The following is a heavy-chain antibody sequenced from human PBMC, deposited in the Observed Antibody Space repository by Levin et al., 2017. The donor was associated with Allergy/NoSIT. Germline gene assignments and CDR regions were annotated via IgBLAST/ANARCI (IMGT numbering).Heavy chain of an antibody. V-gene: IGHV1-69*01. CDR1: GGTFSSYA. CDR3: ARQEKYYYDSSGPLVGAFDI. Sequence: KISCKASGGTFSSYAISWVRQAPGQGLEWMGGIIPIFGTANYAQKFQGRVTITADESTSTAYMELSSLRSEDTAVYYCARQEKYYYDSSGPLVGAFDIWGQGTMVTVSS. D-gene: IGHD3-22*01. J-gene: IGHJ3*02. CDR2: IIPIFGTA.